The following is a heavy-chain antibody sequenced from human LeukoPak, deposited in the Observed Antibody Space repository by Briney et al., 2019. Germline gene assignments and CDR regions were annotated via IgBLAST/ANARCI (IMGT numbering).Heavy chain of an antibody. CDR3: ARVPVDCSGGSCYGFDY. CDR1: GGSISSGDYY. CDR2: IYYSGST. Sequence: PSQTLSLTCTVSGGSISSGDYYWSWIRQPQGKSLEWIGYIYYSGSTYYNPSLKSRVTISVDTSKDQFSLKLSSVTAADTAVYYCARVPVDCSGGSCYGFDYWGQGTLVTVSS. V-gene: IGHV4-30-4*01. D-gene: IGHD2-15*01. J-gene: IGHJ4*02.